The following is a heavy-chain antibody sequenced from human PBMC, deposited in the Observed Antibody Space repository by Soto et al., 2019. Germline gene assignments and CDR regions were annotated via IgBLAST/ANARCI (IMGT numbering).Heavy chain of an antibody. CDR2: IYYSGST. D-gene: IGHD3-10*01. V-gene: IGHV4-30-4*01. J-gene: IGHJ4*02. Sequence: PSETLSLTCTVSGGSISSGDYYWSWIRQPPGKGLEWIGYIYYSGSTYYNPSLKSRVTISVDTSKNQFSLKLSSVTAADTAVYYCARVDITMVRGFDYWGQGTLVTVSS. CDR3: ARVDITMVRGFDY. CDR1: GGSISSGDYY.